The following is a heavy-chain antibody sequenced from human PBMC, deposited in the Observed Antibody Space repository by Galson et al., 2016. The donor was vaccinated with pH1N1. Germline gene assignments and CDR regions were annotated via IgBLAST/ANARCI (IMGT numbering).Heavy chain of an antibody. V-gene: IGHV4-59*01. J-gene: IGHJ5*01. CDR2: IYYSGNT. Sequence: SETLSLTCSVSGDSMNSGYWIWMRQPPGKGLEWIAYIYYSGNTNYNSSLKSRVTISIDRSKRHISLNLSSVTAADTAVYYCARHLHVPGFKGIDSWGQGIVVTVSS. CDR3: ARHLHVPGFKGIDS. D-gene: IGHD5-24*01. CDR1: GDSMNSGY.